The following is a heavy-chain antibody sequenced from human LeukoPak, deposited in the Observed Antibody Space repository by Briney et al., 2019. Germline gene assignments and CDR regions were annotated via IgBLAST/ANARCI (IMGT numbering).Heavy chain of an antibody. D-gene: IGHD2-15*01. Sequence: GGSLRLSCAVSGFTFSSYWMHWVRQGPGKGLAWVSRITSDGSATDHADSVKGRFTISRDNAKNTLYLHMDSLSPEDTAAYYCARDAAPGYFDVWGRGTLVTVSS. CDR2: ITSDGSAT. J-gene: IGHJ2*01. V-gene: IGHV3-74*01. CDR3: ARDAAPGYFDV. CDR1: GFTFSSYW.